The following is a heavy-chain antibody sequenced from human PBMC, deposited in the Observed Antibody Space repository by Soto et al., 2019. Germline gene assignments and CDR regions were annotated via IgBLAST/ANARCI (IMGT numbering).Heavy chain of an antibody. D-gene: IGHD1-7*01. CDR2: IGSNGGST. CDR1: GFTFLSYA. CDR3: VKDQDWNYASNDAFDI. J-gene: IGHJ3*02. Sequence: GGSLRRSCSASGFTFLSYAMHWVRQAPGKGLEYVSAIGSNGGSTYYADSVKGRFTISRDNSKNTLYLQMSSLRAEHTAMYYCVKDQDWNYASNDAFDIWGQGTMVTVSS. V-gene: IGHV3-64D*06.